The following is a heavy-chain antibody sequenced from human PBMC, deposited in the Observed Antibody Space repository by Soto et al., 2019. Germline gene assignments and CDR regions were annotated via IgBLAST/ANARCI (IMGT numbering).Heavy chain of an antibody. CDR3: VRNYGAV. Sequence: EVQLVESGGGLVQPGGSLRLSCAASGFTVSTNHMTWVRQAPGKGLEWVSIIYSGGAADYRDSVKGRLTISRDNSKNTLYLHMNSLRVEDTAVYYCVRNYGAVWGQGTTGTVSS. CDR1: GFTVSTNH. D-gene: IGHD3-16*01. V-gene: IGHV3-66*01. CDR2: IYSGGAA. J-gene: IGHJ6*02.